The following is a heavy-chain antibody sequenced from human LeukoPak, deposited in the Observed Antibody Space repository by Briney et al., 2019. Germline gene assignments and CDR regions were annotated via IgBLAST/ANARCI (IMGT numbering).Heavy chain of an antibody. J-gene: IGHJ6*02. CDR3: AREGVNYDILTGYAYYGMAV. CDR2: IYSGGST. D-gene: IGHD3-9*01. CDR1: GFTFSSYS. Sequence: GGSLRLSCAASGFTFSSYSMNWVRQAPGKGLEWVSVIYSGGSTYYADSVKGRFTISRDNSKNTLYLQMNSLRAEDAAVYYCAREGVNYDILTGYAYYGMAVWGQGTTVTVSS. V-gene: IGHV3-66*01.